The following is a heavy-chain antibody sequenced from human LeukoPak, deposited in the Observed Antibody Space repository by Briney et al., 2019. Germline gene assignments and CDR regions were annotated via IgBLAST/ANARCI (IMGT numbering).Heavy chain of an antibody. Sequence: PGESLSISCKGSGYSFTNYWIGWVRQMPGKGLEWMGIIYPGDSDTRYSPSFQGQVTISADKSITTAYLQWSSLKASDTAMYYCARRGYCATTTCYRLFDYWGQGTLVSLSS. CDR1: GYSFTNYW. CDR3: ARRGYCATTTCYRLFDY. V-gene: IGHV5-51*01. CDR2: IYPGDSDT. J-gene: IGHJ4*02. D-gene: IGHD2-2*01.